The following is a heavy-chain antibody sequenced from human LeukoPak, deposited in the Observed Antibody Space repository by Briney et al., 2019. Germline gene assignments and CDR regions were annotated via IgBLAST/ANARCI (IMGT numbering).Heavy chain of an antibody. Sequence: GGSLRLSCAASGFTFSSYGMHWVRQAPGKGLEWVAVIWYDGSNKYYADSVKGRFTISRDNSKNTLYLQMNSLRAEDTAVYYCARDRGSSSSLDHWGQGTLVTVSS. CDR1: GFTFSSYG. D-gene: IGHD6-6*01. CDR2: IWYDGSNK. J-gene: IGHJ4*02. V-gene: IGHV3-33*01. CDR3: ARDRGSSSSLDH.